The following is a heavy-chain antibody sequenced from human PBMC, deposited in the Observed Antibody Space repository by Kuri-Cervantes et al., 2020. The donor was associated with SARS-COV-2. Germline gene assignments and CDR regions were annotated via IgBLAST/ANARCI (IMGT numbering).Heavy chain of an antibody. V-gene: IGHV4-34*01. Sequence: GSLRLSCAVYGGSFSGYYWSWIRQPPGKGLEWIGEINHSGSTNYNPSLKSRVTISVDTSKNQFSLKLSSVTAADTAVYYCARARRAARTPYYYYGMDVWGQGTTVTVSS. J-gene: IGHJ6*02. CDR1: GGSFSGYY. D-gene: IGHD6-6*01. CDR2: INHSGST. CDR3: ARARRAARTPYYYYGMDV.